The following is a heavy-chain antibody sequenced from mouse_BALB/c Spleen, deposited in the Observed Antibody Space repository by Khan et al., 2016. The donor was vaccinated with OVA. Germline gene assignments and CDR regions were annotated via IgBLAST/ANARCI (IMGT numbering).Heavy chain of an antibody. CDR2: IDPFNGGT. Sequence: EVQLQQSGPELMKPGASVKISCKASGYSFTSYYMHWVKQSHGKSLEWIGYIDPFNGGTSYNQKFKGKATLTVVKSSSTAYMHLSSLTSEDSAVYYCARSDGYFDYWGQGTTLTVSS. J-gene: IGHJ2*01. CDR1: GYSFTSYY. V-gene: IGHV1S135*01. CDR3: ARSDGYFDY.